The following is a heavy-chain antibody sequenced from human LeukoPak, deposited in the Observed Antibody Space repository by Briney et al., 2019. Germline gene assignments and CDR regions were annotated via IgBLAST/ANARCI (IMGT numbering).Heavy chain of an antibody. D-gene: IGHD6-6*01. J-gene: IGHJ4*02. CDR1: GGSISGSNW. V-gene: IGHV4/OR15-8*02. CDR2: MHLDGET. CDR3: ATSSSKSLPN. Sequence: SETLSLTRAISGGSISGSNWWSWVRQPPKEGLEWIGEMHLDGETHYNPSLKSRLTISIDKSNNQLSLTLTSVTAADTAVYYCATSSSKSLPNWGQGALVTVSS.